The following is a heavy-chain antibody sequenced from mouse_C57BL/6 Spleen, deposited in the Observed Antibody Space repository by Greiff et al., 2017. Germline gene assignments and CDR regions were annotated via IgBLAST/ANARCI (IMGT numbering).Heavy chain of an antibody. CDR2: IYPGSGNT. V-gene: IGHV1-66*01. J-gene: IGHJ3*01. CDR1: GYSFTSYY. D-gene: IGHD1-1*01. Sequence: QVQLQQSGPELVKPGASVKISCKASGYSFTSYYIHWVKQRPGQGLEWIGWIYPGSGNTKYNEQFKGKATLTADTSSSTAYMQLSSLTSEDSAVYYCAIPPLITTVGGVFAYWGQVTLVTVSA. CDR3: AIPPLITTVGGVFAY.